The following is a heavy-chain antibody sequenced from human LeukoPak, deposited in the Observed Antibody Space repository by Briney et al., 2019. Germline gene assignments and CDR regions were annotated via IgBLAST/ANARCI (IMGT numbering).Heavy chain of an antibody. V-gene: IGHV3-74*01. CDR3: ARGRPHGNDY. CDR1: GFTFSSYW. CDR2: IASDGSST. J-gene: IGHJ4*02. Sequence: GGSLRLSCAASGFTFSSYWVNWVRQAPGKGLVWVSRIASDGSSTTYADSVKGRFSISRDNAKNTLYLQMNSLRVEDTAVYYCARGRPHGNDYWGQGTLVTVSS. D-gene: IGHD4-23*01.